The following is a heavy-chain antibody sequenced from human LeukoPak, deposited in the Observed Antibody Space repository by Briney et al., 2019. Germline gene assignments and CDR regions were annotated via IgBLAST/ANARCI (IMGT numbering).Heavy chain of an antibody. D-gene: IGHD5-18*01. CDR2: INHSGST. V-gene: IGHV4-34*01. CDR1: GGSFSDYY. Sequence: PSETLSLTCAVYGGSFSDYYWNWIRQPPGKGLEWIGEINHSGSTNYNPSLKSRVTISVDTSKNQFSLKLSSVTAADTAVYYCATNSRGYSYGYLTDYYYYYMDVWGKGTTVTVSS. J-gene: IGHJ6*03. CDR3: ATNSRGYSYGYLTDYYYYYMDV.